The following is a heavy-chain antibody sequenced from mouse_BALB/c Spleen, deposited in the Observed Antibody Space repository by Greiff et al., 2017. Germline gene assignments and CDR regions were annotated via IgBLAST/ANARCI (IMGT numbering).Heavy chain of an antibody. V-gene: IGHV5-6-4*01. D-gene: IGHD1-1*01. CDR3: TRDRYYGSSYVHFDV. CDR1: GFTFSSYT. CDR2: ISSGGSYT. Sequence: EVMLVESGGGLVKPGGSLKLSCAASGFTFSSYTMSWVRQTPEKRLEWVATISSGGSYTYYPDSVKGRFTISRDNAKNTLYLQMSSLKSEDTAMYYCTRDRYYGSSYVHFDVWGAGTTVTVSS. J-gene: IGHJ1*01.